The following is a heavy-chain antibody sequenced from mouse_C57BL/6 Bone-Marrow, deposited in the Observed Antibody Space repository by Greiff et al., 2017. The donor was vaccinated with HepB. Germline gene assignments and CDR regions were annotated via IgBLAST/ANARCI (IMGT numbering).Heavy chain of an antibody. CDR2: IDPETGGT. V-gene: IGHV1-15*01. CDR3: TSGAMDY. Sequence: QVQLQQSGAELVRPGASVTLSCKASGYTFTDYEMHWVKQTPVHGLEWIGAIDPETGGTAYNQKFKGKAILSADKSSSTAYMELRSLTSEDSAVYYCTSGAMDYWGQGTSVTVSS. CDR1: GYTFTDYE. J-gene: IGHJ4*01.